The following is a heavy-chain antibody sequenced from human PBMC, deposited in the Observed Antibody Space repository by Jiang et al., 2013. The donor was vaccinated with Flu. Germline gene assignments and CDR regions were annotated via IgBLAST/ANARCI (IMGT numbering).Heavy chain of an antibody. J-gene: IGHJ4*02. CDR1: GFTFSSYG. CDR2: IWYDGSNK. Sequence: VQLVESGGGVVQPGRSLRLSCAASGFTFSSYGMHWVRQAPGKGLEWVAVIWYDGSNKYYADSVKGRFTISRDNSKNTLYLQMNSLRAEDTAVYYCARAGSDFWSGYYEGIDYWGQGTLVTVSS. V-gene: IGHV3-33*01. D-gene: IGHD3-3*01. CDR3: ARAGSDFWSGYYEGIDY.